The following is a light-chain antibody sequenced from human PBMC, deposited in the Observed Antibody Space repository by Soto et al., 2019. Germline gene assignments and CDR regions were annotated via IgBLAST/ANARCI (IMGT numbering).Light chain of an antibody. Sequence: DIQMTQSPSTLSASVGDRVTITCRASRAISSWLAWYQQKPGKAPKLLMYKASNLESGVPLRFSGSGSGTEFTLTLASLQPDDFATYYCQQYVSYSQTFGQGTKVEIK. CDR1: RAISSW. CDR2: KAS. V-gene: IGKV1-5*03. CDR3: QQYVSYSQT. J-gene: IGKJ1*01.